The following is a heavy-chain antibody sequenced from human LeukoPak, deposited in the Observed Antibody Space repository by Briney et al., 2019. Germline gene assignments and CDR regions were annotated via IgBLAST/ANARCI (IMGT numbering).Heavy chain of an antibody. CDR1: GASISIYY. Sequence: SETLSLTCTVSGASISIYYWTWIRQPPGKGLEWIGYMYYSRSTSYNPSLKSRVSMSVDTSKNQFSLNLRSVTAADTAVYYCARDQGGPFDYWGQGTLVTVSS. V-gene: IGHV4-59*01. CDR2: MYYSRST. J-gene: IGHJ4*02. D-gene: IGHD2-15*01. CDR3: ARDQGGPFDY.